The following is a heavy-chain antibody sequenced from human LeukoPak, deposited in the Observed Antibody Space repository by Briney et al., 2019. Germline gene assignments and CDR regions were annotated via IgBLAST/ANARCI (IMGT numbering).Heavy chain of an antibody. Sequence: ASVKVSCKAYGYTFTSYGISWVRQAPGQGLEWMGWISAYNGNTNYAQKLQGRVTMTTDTSTSTAYMELRSLRSDDTAVYYCARTRYCSSTSCYDYGMDVWGQGTTVTVSS. CDR1: GYTFTSYG. V-gene: IGHV1-18*01. J-gene: IGHJ6*02. CDR3: ARTRYCSSTSCYDYGMDV. D-gene: IGHD2-2*01. CDR2: ISAYNGNT.